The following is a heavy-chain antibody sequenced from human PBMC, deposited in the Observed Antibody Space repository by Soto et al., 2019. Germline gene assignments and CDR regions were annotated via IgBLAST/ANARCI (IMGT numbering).Heavy chain of an antibody. Sequence: QVQLVESGGGVVQPGRSLRLSCAASGFTFSSYGMHWVRQAPGKGLEWVAVIWYDGSNKYYADSVKGRFTISRDNSKNTLYLQMNSLRAEDTAVYYCARESDLDTAGGGMDVWGQGTTVTVSS. CDR3: ARESDLDTAGGGMDV. V-gene: IGHV3-33*01. J-gene: IGHJ6*02. D-gene: IGHD5-18*01. CDR1: GFTFSSYG. CDR2: IWYDGSNK.